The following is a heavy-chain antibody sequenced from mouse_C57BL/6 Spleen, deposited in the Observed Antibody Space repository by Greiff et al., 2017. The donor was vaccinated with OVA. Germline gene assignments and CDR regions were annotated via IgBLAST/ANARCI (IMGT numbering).Heavy chain of an antibody. D-gene: IGHD2-5*01. CDR1: GYTFTDYE. J-gene: IGHJ3*01. Sequence: VQVVESGAELVRPGASVTLSCKASGYTFTDYEMHWVKQTPVHGLEWIGAIDPETGGTAYNQKFKGKAILTADKSSSTAYMELRSLTSEDSAVYYCTRPSNFSWFAYWGQGTLVTVSA. V-gene: IGHV1-15*01. CDR3: TRPSNFSWFAY. CDR2: IDPETGGT.